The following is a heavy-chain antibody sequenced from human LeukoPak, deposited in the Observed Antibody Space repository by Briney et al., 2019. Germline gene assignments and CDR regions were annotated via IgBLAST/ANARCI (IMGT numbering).Heavy chain of an antibody. D-gene: IGHD2-2*03. CDR3: ARDRTVDIVIDY. J-gene: IGHJ4*02. V-gene: IGHV3-21*01. CDR1: GFTFSSYG. Sequence: PGGSLRLSCAASGFTFSSYGMHWVRQAPGKGLEWVSSISSSSSYIYYADSVKGRFTISRDNAKNSLYLQMNSLRAEDTAVYYCARDRTVDIVIDYWGQGTLVTVSS. CDR2: ISSSSSYI.